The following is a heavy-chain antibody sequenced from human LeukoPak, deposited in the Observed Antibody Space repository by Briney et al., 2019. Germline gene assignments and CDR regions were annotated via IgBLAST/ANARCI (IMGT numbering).Heavy chain of an antibody. V-gene: IGHV3-7*01. CDR2: IKQDGSEK. Sequence: PGGSLRLSCAASGFTFSSYWMSWVRQAPGKGLEWVANIKQDGSEKYYVDSVKGRFTISRDNAKNSLYLQMNSLRAEDTAVYYCARAPMANYRAGGVDFDPWGQGTLVTVSS. CDR1: GFTFSSYW. CDR3: ARAPMANYRAGGVDFDP. D-gene: IGHD4-11*01. J-gene: IGHJ5*02.